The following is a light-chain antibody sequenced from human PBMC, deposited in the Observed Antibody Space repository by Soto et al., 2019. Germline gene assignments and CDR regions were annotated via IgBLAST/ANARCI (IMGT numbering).Light chain of an antibody. Sequence: DIQLTQSPSTLSASVGDRVTITCRASQSITNWLAWYQQKPGKAPKVLIHMASSLKSGVPSRFSGSGSGTEFTLTITSLQPDDSATYYCQQYNSLSSVSLGGGTKVDIK. CDR3: QQYNSLSSVS. V-gene: IGKV1-5*03. CDR1: QSITNW. J-gene: IGKJ4*01. CDR2: MAS.